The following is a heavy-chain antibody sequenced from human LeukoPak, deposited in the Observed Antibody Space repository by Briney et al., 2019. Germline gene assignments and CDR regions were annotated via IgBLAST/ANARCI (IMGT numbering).Heavy chain of an antibody. CDR3: ARGGGGEYSSGWYDY. CDR2: IYYSGST. V-gene: IGHV4-59*01. Sequence: SETLSLTCTVSVGSISSYYWSWIRQPPGRGLEWMGDIYYSGSTNYNPSLKSRVTISVDTSKNQFSLKLSSVTAADTAVYYCARGGGGEYSSGWYDYWGQGTLVTVSS. D-gene: IGHD6-19*01. J-gene: IGHJ4*02. CDR1: VGSISSYY.